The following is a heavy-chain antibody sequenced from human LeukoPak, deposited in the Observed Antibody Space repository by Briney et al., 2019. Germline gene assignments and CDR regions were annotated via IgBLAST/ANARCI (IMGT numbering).Heavy chain of an antibody. CDR3: AKVTGGIVVVPAVYDY. V-gene: IGHV3-23*01. CDR2: ISGSGGST. CDR1: GFTFSSYA. Sequence: PGGSLRLSCAASGFTFSSYAMSWVRQAPGKGLEWVSAISGSGGSTYYADSVKGRFTISRDNSKNTLYLQMNSLRAEDTAVYYCAKVTGGIVVVPAVYDYWGQGTLVTVSS. J-gene: IGHJ4*02. D-gene: IGHD2-2*01.